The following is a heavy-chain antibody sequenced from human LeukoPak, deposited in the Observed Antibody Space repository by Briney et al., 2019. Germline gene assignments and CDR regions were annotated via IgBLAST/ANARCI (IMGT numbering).Heavy chain of an antibody. J-gene: IGHJ4*02. CDR1: GYTFTSYY. Sequence: ASVKVSCKASGYTFTSYYMHWVRQAPGQGLEWMGIINPSGGSTSYAQKFQGRVTMTRDTSSSTVYMELSSLRSEDMAVYYCARDYLKVVVAGTAPSAGHMDYWGQGTLVTASS. CDR2: INPSGGST. D-gene: IGHD2-15*01. V-gene: IGHV1-46*01. CDR3: ARDYLKVVVAGTAPSAGHMDY.